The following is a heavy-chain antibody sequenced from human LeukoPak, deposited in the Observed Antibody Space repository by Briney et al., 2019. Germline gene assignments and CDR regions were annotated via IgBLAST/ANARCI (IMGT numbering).Heavy chain of an antibody. D-gene: IGHD3-22*01. CDR3: TTDYYDSSGLSDIFDY. Sequence: GVSLRLSCALSVFTFCNACKIWVRQAPGKGVVWVGRIKSKTDVVPTVYAAPVNGRLTIARDDSKNTLYQQVNRLKTKEKPVNYCTTDYYDSSGLSDIFDYWGQGTLVTVSS. CDR2: IKSKTDVVPT. J-gene: IGHJ4*02. CDR1: VFTFCNAC. V-gene: IGHV3-15*01.